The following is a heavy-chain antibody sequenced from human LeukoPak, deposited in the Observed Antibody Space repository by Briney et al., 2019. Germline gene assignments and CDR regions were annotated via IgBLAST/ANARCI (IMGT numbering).Heavy chain of an antibody. D-gene: IGHD3-22*01. CDR3: AKDSRDYYDSSGYGY. V-gene: IGHV3-23*01. CDR2: ISGSGGTT. CDR1: GFTFSSYA. J-gene: IGHJ4*02. Sequence: PGGSLRLSCAASGFTFSSYAMSWVLQAPGKGLEWVSAISGSGGTTYYADSVKGRFTISRDNSKNTLSLQMNSLRAEDTAVYYCAKDSRDYYDSSGYGYWGQGTLVTVSS.